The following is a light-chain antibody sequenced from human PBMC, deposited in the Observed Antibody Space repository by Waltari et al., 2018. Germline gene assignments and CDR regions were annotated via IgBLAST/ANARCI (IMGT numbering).Light chain of an antibody. V-gene: IGLV1-51*02. CDR1: SSNIGSYH. CDR2: ENT. Sequence: QSELTPPPSVSAAPGHRVPLSCSGGSSNIGSYHLSWYRQFPRTAPKLLIYENTERPSGIPGRFSGSKSGTSATLDITGLQAGDEADYYCGTWDSSLSGAVFGGGTHLTVL. J-gene: IGLJ7*01. CDR3: GTWDSSLSGAV.